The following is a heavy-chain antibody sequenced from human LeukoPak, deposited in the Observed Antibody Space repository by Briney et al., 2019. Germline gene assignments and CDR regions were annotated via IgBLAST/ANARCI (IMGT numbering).Heavy chain of an antibody. CDR2: ISWNSGSI. Sequence: GGSLRLSCAASGFTFDDYAMQWVRQAPGKGLEWVSGISWNSGSIGYADSVKGRFTISRDNAKNSLYLQMNSLRAEDMALYYCAKDLGSSGWYPGFDYWGQGTLVTVSS. V-gene: IGHV3-9*03. CDR1: GFTFDDYA. CDR3: AKDLGSSGWYPGFDY. J-gene: IGHJ4*02. D-gene: IGHD6-19*01.